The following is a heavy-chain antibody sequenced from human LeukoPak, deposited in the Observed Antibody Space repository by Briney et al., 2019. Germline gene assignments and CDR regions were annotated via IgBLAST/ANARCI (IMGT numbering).Heavy chain of an antibody. CDR1: GFTFSNYW. V-gene: IGHV3-53*01. CDR2: IYSGGST. D-gene: IGHD7-27*01. Sequence: GGSLRLSCAASGFTFSNYWMTWVRQAPGKGLEWVSVIYSGGSTYYADSVKGRFTISRDNSKNTLYLQMNSLRAEDTAVYYCARDRQDWGSFDYWGQGTLVTVSS. J-gene: IGHJ4*02. CDR3: ARDRQDWGSFDY.